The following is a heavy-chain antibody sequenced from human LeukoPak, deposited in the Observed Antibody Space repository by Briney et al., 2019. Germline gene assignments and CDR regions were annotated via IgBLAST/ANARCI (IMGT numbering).Heavy chain of an antibody. J-gene: IGHJ6*03. V-gene: IGHV4-34*01. D-gene: IGHD1-7*01. CDR2: INDSGRI. CDR3: ARRWNYGRNYYIDV. Sequence: SETLSLTCAVYGGSFSNYYWSWIRQPPGNRLEWIREINDSGRINYNPSLMSRVTVSVDTSKNQFSLRLTSVTATDTAVYYCARRWNYGRNYYIDVWGNGATVSVSS. CDR1: GGSFSNYY.